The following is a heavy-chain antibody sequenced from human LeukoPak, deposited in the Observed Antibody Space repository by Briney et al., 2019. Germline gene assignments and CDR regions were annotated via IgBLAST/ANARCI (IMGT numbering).Heavy chain of an antibody. CDR3: ARRIAATGMKYFDY. J-gene: IGHJ4*02. V-gene: IGHV3-7*03. CDR1: GFTYRSYW. D-gene: IGHD6-13*01. Sequence: PGGSLTLSFAASGFTYRSYWMNWVGQARGKGLEWVAYIKHDGSHTNYVDSVKGRFTISRDNAKHSLYLQMNSLRAEDTAMYYCARRIAATGMKYFDYWGQGTLVTVSS. CDR2: IKHDGSHT.